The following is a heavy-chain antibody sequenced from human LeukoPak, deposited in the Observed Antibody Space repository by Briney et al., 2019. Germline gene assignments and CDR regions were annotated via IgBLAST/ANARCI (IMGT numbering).Heavy chain of an antibody. D-gene: IGHD6-19*01. J-gene: IGHJ4*02. Sequence: PSETLSLTCTVSGGSISSSSYYWGWIRQPPGKGLEWIGSISYSGSTYYNPSLKSRVTISVDTSKNQFSLKLSSVTAADTAVYYCARLKQWLSPIDYWGQGTLVTVSS. CDR3: ARLKQWLSPIDY. CDR2: ISYSGST. CDR1: GGSISSSSYY. V-gene: IGHV4-39*01.